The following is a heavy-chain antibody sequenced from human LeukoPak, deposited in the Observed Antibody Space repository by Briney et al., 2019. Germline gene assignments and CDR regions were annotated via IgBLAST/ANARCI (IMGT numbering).Heavy chain of an antibody. CDR2: ISPYNDNT. D-gene: IGHD3-10*01. J-gene: IGHJ6*02. CDR3: ARGGYFFGSGSYGAPDHYSGMDV. CDR1: GYTFLNYG. Sequence: GASVKVSCTTSGYTFLNYGIHWVRQARGQGLEWMGWISPYNDNTNYAQSLHGRVTVTADTSTRTAHMVLRSLRSDDTAVYYCARGGYFFGSGSYGAPDHYSGMDVWGQGTTVTVSS. V-gene: IGHV1-18*01.